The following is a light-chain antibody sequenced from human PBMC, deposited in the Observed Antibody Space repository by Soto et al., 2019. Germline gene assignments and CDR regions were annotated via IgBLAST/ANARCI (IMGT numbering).Light chain of an antibody. V-gene: IGKV3-20*01. J-gene: IGKJ5*01. Sequence: EVVLTQYPAALSLSPGERATLSCRASQSLTSYLAWYQQKPGQAPRLLIYGASSRATGIPDRFSGSGSGTDFTLTISRLEPEDFAVYYCQQYGSSPAITFGQGTRLEIK. CDR2: GAS. CDR3: QQYGSSPAIT. CDR1: QSLTSY.